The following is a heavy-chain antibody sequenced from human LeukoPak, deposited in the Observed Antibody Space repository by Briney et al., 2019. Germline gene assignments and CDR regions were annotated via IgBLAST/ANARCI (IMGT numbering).Heavy chain of an antibody. CDR1: GFTFSSYW. CDR3: ARVGARYYYDSSGYGPHDAFDI. CDR2: IKQDGSEK. V-gene: IGHV3-7*03. Sequence: PGGSLRLPCAASGFTFSSYWMSWVRQAPGKGLEWVANIKQDGSEKYYVDSVKGRFTISRDNAKNSLYLQMNSLRAEDTAVYYCARVGARYYYDSSGYGPHDAFDIWGQGTMVTVSS. J-gene: IGHJ3*02. D-gene: IGHD3-22*01.